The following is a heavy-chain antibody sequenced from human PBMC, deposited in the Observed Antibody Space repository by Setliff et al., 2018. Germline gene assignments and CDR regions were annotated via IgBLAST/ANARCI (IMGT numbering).Heavy chain of an antibody. CDR3: RFWSSYIPPHFDY. D-gene: IGHD3-10*01. Sequence: PSETLSPTCAVYGGSFSGYHWSWIRQAPGKGLEWIGSIYHSGSTYFNPSLKSRVTISVDTSKNQFSLKLNSVTAADTTVYYCRFWSSYIPPHFDYWGLGTLVTVSS. J-gene: IGHJ4*02. CDR1: GGSFSGYH. V-gene: IGHV4-34*01. CDR2: IYHSGST.